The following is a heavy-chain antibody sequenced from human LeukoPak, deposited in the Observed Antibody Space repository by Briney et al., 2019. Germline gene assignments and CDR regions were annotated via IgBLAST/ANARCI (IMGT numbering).Heavy chain of an antibody. Sequence: GGSLRLSCVPSGFSFSNYAMSWVRQAPGKGLEWVSSISGSGGSTHYADSVKGRFTISRDTSANTLFLQMNSLAAEDTAMYYCARATPYDWHFGLWGRGTLVVVSS. V-gene: IGHV3-23*01. CDR1: GFSFSNYA. J-gene: IGHJ2*01. CDR3: ARATPYDWHFGL. CDR2: ISGSGGST. D-gene: IGHD4-17*01.